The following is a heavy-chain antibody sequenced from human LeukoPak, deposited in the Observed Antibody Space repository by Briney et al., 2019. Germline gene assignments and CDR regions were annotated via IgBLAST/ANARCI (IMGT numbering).Heavy chain of an antibody. CDR3: ARDYDFWSGYYTGLPY. J-gene: IGHJ4*02. V-gene: IGHV4-39*07. CDR2: IYYSGST. D-gene: IGHD3-3*01. Sequence: SETLSLTCTVSGGSISSSSYYWGWIRQPPGKGLEWIGSIYYSGSTNYNPSLKSRVTISVDTSKNQFSLKLSSVTAADTAVYYCARDYDFWSGYYTGLPYWGQGTLVTVSS. CDR1: GGSISSSSYY.